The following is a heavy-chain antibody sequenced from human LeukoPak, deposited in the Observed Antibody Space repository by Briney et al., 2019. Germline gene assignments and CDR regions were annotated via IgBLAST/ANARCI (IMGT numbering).Heavy chain of an antibody. V-gene: IGHV3-23*01. Sequence: PGGSLRLSCAASGFTFSSYEMNWVRQAPGKGLEWVSAISGSGGSTYYADSVKGRFTISRDNSKNTLYLQMNSLRAEDTAVYYCARYYYDSSVYYSFDYWGQGTLVTVSS. CDR2: ISGSGGST. CDR1: GFTFSSYE. D-gene: IGHD3-22*01. J-gene: IGHJ4*02. CDR3: ARYYYDSSVYYSFDY.